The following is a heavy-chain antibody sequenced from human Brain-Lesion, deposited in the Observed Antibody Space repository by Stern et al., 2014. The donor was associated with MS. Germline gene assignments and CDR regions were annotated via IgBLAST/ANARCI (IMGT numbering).Heavy chain of an antibody. CDR1: GGSISSSTYY. V-gene: IGHV4-39*01. D-gene: IGHD1-26*01. CDR3: ARHDSVPRPSQLYSARDRGPGYFDY. Sequence: QVQLVQSGPGLVKPSETLSLTCTVSGGSISSSTYYWAWIRPPPGKGLEWIGNIYYSGFTYYNPSLKSRFTISVDMSKNQFSLKLSSVTAADTAIYYCARHDSVPRPSQLYSARDRGPGYFDYWGQGTLVTVSS. CDR2: IYYSGFT. J-gene: IGHJ4*02.